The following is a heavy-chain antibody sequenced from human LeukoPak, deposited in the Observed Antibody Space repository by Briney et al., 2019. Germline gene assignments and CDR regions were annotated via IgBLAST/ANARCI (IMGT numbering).Heavy chain of an antibody. J-gene: IGHJ6*03. V-gene: IGHV5-51*03. D-gene: IGHD4/OR15-4a*01. CDR2: IYPRDSDT. CDR3: ATSPNYQYMDV. Sequence: GEALKISCKDPGYSSTTYWSAWVRQIPGKGLEWMGIIYPRDSDTKYSPSFQGHVTISADRTISTAYLQWTSLKAADTATYYCATSPNYQYMDVWGKGTTVTVSS. CDR1: GYSSTTYW.